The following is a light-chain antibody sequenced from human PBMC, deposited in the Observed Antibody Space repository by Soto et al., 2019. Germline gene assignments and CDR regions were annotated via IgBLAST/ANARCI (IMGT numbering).Light chain of an antibody. CDR3: QQYDGSGT. Sequence: VLTQSPGTLSLSPGERAALSCRASQSVSDTYLAWYKNTPNEPPRILIYGAPKRTTGIPDIFSGSGSGTDFAVAISRLEHEDFDVYCCQQYDGSGTFGKGTMV. J-gene: IGKJ1*01. CDR1: QSVSDTY. V-gene: IGKV3-20*01. CDR2: GAP.